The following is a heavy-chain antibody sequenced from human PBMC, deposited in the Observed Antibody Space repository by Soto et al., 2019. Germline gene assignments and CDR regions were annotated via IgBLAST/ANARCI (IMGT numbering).Heavy chain of an antibody. CDR3: ARRGYSGHLTFDY. CDR1: GGSISSGGYY. V-gene: IGHV4-31*03. D-gene: IGHD5-12*01. CDR2: IYYSGST. J-gene: IGHJ4*02. Sequence: QVQLQESGPGLVKPSQTLSLTCTVSGGSISSGGYYWSWIRQHPGKGLEWIGYIYYSGSTYYNPSLKSRVTIAVDTSKNQFSLKLSSVTAADTAVYYCARRGYSGHLTFDYWGQGTLVTVSS.